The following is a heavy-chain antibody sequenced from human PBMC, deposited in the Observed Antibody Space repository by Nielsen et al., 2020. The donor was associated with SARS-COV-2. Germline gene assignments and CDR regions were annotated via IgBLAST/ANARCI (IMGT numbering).Heavy chain of an antibody. Sequence: GSLRLSCAASGFTFSSSWMSWVRQAPGKGLEWVANIKQDGSDKYYVDSLKGRFTISRDNVKNSLFLQMNSLRAEDTAVYYCARADYYYDSSGYYGRLFDYWGQGTLVTVSS. V-gene: IGHV3-7*01. CDR1: GFTFSSSW. CDR3: ARADYYYDSSGYYGRLFDY. J-gene: IGHJ4*02. CDR2: IKQDGSDK. D-gene: IGHD3-22*01.